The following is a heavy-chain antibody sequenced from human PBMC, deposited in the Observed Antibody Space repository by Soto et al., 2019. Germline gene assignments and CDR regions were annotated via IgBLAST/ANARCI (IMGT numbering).Heavy chain of an antibody. Sequence: QVQLQESGPGLVKPSETLSLTCTVSGGSVSSGSYYWSWIRQPPGKGLEWIGYIYYSGSTNYNPSLKSRVTISVDQSKNQFSLKLSSVTAADTAVYYGARDVGGEPAAMIYYYGMDVWGQGTTVTVSS. CDR3: ARDVGGEPAAMIYYYGMDV. CDR1: GGSVSSGSYY. J-gene: IGHJ6*02. CDR2: IYYSGST. V-gene: IGHV4-61*01. D-gene: IGHD2-2*01.